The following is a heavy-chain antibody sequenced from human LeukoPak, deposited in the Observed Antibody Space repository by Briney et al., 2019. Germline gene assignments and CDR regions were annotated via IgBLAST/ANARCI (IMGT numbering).Heavy chain of an antibody. V-gene: IGHV4-34*01. CDR1: GGAFSGFS. CDR3: ARGRSYEYGDYDY. CDR2: IDPKGTS. J-gene: IGHJ4*02. Sequence: PSETLSLTCAVYGGAFSGFSWSWIRQSPGKGLEWIGEIDPKGTSNYNPSLRSRVTVSVDTPERQFSLSLKSVTAADTAIYYCARGRSYEYGDYDYWGQGTLVTVSS. D-gene: IGHD4-17*01.